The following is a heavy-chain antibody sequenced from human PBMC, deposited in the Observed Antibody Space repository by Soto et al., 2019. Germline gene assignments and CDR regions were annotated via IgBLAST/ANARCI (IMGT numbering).Heavy chain of an antibody. Sequence: GGSLRLSCAASGFTFSSYAMTWVRQAPGKGLEWVSSISSTTNYIYYGDSMKGRFTISRDNAKNSLYLEMNSLRAEDTAVHCSARESEDLTSNFDYWGQGALVTVSS. CDR3: ARESEDLTSNFDY. CDR1: GFTFSSYA. CDR2: ISSTTNYI. J-gene: IGHJ4*02. V-gene: IGHV3-21*06.